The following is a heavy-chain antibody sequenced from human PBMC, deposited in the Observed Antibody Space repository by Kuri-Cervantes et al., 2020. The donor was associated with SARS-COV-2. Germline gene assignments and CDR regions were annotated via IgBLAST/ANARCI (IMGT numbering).Heavy chain of an antibody. Sequence: ASVKVSCKASGYTFTGYYMHWVRQAPGQGLEWMGWINPNSGGTNYAQKFQGRVTMTRDTSTDTAYMELSSLRSEDTAVYYCATGLNRITGANDAFDIWGQGTMVTVSS. CDR2: INPNSGGT. J-gene: IGHJ3*02. V-gene: IGHV1-2*02. CDR3: ATGLNRITGANDAFDI. D-gene: IGHD1-20*01. CDR1: GYTFTGYY.